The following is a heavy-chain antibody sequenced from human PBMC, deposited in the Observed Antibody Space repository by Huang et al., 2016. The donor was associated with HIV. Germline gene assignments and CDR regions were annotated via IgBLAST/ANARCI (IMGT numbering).Heavy chain of an antibody. D-gene: IGHD6-13*01. J-gene: IGHJ4*02. CDR1: GFTFSSYG. Sequence: QVQLVESGGGVVQPGRSLRISCAASGFTFSSYGMHWVSQAPGKGLEWVAVISYDAKTKYYAASVKGRFRISRDNSKTTVYLQLNSLRVEDTAVYYCAKGGSAAAVLDFWGQGTLVTVSS. V-gene: IGHV3-30*18. CDR3: AKGGSAAAVLDF. CDR2: ISYDAKTK.